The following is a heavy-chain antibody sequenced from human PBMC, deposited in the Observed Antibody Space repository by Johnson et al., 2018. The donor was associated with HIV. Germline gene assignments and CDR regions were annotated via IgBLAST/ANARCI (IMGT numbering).Heavy chain of an antibody. CDR1: GFTVSSNY. J-gene: IGHJ3*02. D-gene: IGHD2-2*01. V-gene: IGHV3-66*04. Sequence: VQLVESGGGLVQPGGSLRLSCAASGFTVSSNYMSWVRQAPGKGLEWVSVIYSGGSTYYADSVKGRFTISRDNSKNTLYLQMNSLRAGDTAVYYCARQVYCSSTSCFAFDIWGQGTMVTVSS. CDR2: IYSGGST. CDR3: ARQVYCSSTSCFAFDI.